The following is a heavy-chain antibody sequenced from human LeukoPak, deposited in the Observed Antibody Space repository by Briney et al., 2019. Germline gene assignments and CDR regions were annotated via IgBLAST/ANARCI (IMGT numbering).Heavy chain of an antibody. CDR1: GGSISSSSYY. CDR3: ARFRITMVRGVFNWYFDL. CDR2: IYYSGST. V-gene: IGHV4-39*07. Sequence: SETLSLTCTVSGGSISSSSYYWGWIRQPPGKGLEWIGSIYYSGSTYYNPSLKRRVTISVDTSKNQFSLKLSSVTAADTAVYYCARFRITMVRGVFNWYFDLWGRGTLVTVSS. J-gene: IGHJ2*01. D-gene: IGHD3-10*01.